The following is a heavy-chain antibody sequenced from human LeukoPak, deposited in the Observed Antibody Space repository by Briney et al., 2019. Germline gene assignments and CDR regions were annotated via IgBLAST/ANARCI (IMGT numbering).Heavy chain of an antibody. Sequence: GGSLRLSCEASGFTFSRNWMTWVRQAPGKGLEWVANIKADGSEKYYVDSVKGRFTISRDNANNSLHLQMNSLRAADTAVYYCARDTPRGWSIDYWGQGTLVTVSS. D-gene: IGHD6-19*01. CDR2: IKADGSEK. J-gene: IGHJ4*02. CDR3: ARDTPRGWSIDY. CDR1: GFTFSRNW. V-gene: IGHV3-7*05.